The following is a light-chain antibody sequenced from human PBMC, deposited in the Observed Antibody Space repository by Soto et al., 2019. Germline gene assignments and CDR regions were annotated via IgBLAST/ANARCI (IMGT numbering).Light chain of an antibody. CDR3: QQYDNWPPLT. CDR2: DVS. V-gene: IGKV3D-15*01. CDR1: QSVSSR. J-gene: IGKJ4*01. Sequence: EVLMTQSPDTLYVSPGERVTLSCRASQSVSSRLAWYQQKPGQAPRLLIYDVSNRATGIPARFSGSGSGTDFTLTISSLQSEDFAVYYCQQYDNWPPLTFGGGTKVDIK.